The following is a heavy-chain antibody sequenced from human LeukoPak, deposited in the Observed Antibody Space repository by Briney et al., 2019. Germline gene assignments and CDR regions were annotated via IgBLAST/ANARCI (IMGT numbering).Heavy chain of an antibody. CDR1: GFTVISNY. D-gene: IGHD3-22*01. CDR2: IYSGGST. Sequence: PGGSLRLSCAASGFTVISNYMSWVRQAPGKGLEWVSVIYSGGSTYYADSVKGRFTISRDNSKNTLYLQMNSLRAEDTAVYYCATNNYYDSESYFDYWGQGTLVTVSS. CDR3: ATNNYYDSESYFDY. J-gene: IGHJ4*02. V-gene: IGHV3-53*01.